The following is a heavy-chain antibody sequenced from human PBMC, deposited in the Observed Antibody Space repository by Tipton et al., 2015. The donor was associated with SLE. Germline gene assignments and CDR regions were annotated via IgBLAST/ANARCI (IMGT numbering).Heavy chain of an antibody. V-gene: IGHV4-59*04. CDR2: IYYSGST. J-gene: IGHJ6*02. CDR3: ARLTDGAAGTYYGMDV. CDR1: GGSISSYY. Sequence: GLVKPSETLSLTCTVSGGSISSYYWSWIRQPPGKGLEWIGYIYYSGSTYYNPSLKSRVTISVDTSKNQFSLKLSSVTAADTAVYYCARLTDGAAGTYYGMDVWGQGTTVTVSS. D-gene: IGHD6-13*01.